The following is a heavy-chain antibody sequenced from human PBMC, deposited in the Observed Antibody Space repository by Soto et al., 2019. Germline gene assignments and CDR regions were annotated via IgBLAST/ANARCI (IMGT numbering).Heavy chain of an antibody. CDR1: GFNFSAYG. CDR3: ARTPRRYGGTSKPRYYFDY. J-gene: IGHJ4*02. D-gene: IGHD2-15*01. Sequence: GSLRLSCAASGFNFSAYGMHWVRQAPGTGLELVALLSFDASKKYYADSVKGRFTISRDTSRNTLYLQMNSLRVEDTAVYYCARTPRRYGGTSKPRYYFDYWGQGALVTVSS. V-gene: IGHV3-30*03. CDR2: LSFDASKK.